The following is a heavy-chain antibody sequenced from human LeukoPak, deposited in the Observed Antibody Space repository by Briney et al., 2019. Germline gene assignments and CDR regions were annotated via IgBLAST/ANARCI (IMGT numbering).Heavy chain of an antibody. CDR1: GGSISSYY. J-gene: IGHJ6*02. Sequence: PSETLSLTCTVSGGSISSYYWSWIRQPPGKGLEWIGYIYYSGSTNYNPSLKSRVTISVDTSKNQFSLKLSSVTAADTAMYYCASGGPNYYYGMDVWGQGTTVTVSS. CDR2: IYYSGST. D-gene: IGHD3-16*01. CDR3: ASGGPNYYYGMDV. V-gene: IGHV4-59*01.